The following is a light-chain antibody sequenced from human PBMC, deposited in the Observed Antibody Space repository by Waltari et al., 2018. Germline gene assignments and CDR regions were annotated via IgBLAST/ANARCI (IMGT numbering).Light chain of an antibody. V-gene: IGKV4-1*01. CDR1: QTVLYSSNKKTY. CDR3: QQYYSSPYT. Sequence: IVMTQSPDSLAVSLGARANINCKASQTVLYSSNKKTYLAWYQQQPGQPPKLPIYWASNRQAGVPDRFSGSLQTEDVALYYCQQYYSSPYTFGQGTKLEI. J-gene: IGKJ2*01. CDR2: WAS.